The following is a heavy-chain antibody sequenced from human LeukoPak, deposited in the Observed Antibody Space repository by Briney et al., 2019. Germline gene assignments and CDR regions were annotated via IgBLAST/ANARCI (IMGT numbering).Heavy chain of an antibody. CDR2: ISGSGGST. V-gene: IGHV3-23*01. Sequence: GGSLRLSCAASGFTFSSYAMSWVRQAPGKGLEWVSAISGSGGSTYYADSVKGRFTISRDNSKNTLYLQMNSLRAEDTAVYYCAKLSRVVPAAKAYYFDYWGQGTPVTVSS. J-gene: IGHJ4*02. CDR3: AKLSRVVPAAKAYYFDY. D-gene: IGHD2-2*01. CDR1: GFTFSSYA.